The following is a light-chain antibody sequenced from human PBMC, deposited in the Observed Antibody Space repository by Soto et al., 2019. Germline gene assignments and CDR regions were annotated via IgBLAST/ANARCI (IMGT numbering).Light chain of an antibody. CDR2: GAS. V-gene: IGKV3-20*01. J-gene: IGKJ1*01. Sequence: EVLLTQSPYTLSLPPGERATLSCRASQSISSSYLAWYQQKPGQAPRLLIYGASSRATGIPDRFSGSGSGTDFTLTISRLEPEDFAVYYCQQYGSSPAWTFGQGTKVDIK. CDR3: QQYGSSPAWT. CDR1: QSISSSY.